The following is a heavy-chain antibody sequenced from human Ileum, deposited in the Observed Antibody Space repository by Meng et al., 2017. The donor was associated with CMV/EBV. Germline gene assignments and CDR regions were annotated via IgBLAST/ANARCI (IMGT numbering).Heavy chain of an antibody. D-gene: IGHD6-6*01. CDR3: ATSSSSPGND. J-gene: IGHJ1*01. CDR1: GFTFTRYW. Sequence: GEFLKISCAASGFTFTRYWMSWVRQAPGKGLEWVANIKQDGSAKYYVDSVKGRFTISRDNAQNSLYLQMNSLRAEDTAMYYCATSSSSPGNDWGQGTLVTVSS. CDR2: IKQDGSAK. V-gene: IGHV3-7*01.